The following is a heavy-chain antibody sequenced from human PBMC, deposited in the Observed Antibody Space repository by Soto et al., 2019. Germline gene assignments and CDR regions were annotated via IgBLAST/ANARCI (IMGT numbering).Heavy chain of an antibody. D-gene: IGHD4-4*01. CDR1: GGSFSGYY. CDR3: ARGHLSNNLYYYYYGMDV. Sequence: SETLSLTCAVYGGSFSGYYWSWIRQPPGKGLEWIGEINHSGSTNYNPSLKSRVTISVDTSKNQFSLKPSSVTAADTAVYYCARGHLSNNLYYYYYGMDVWGQGTTVTVS. V-gene: IGHV4-34*01. J-gene: IGHJ6*02. CDR2: INHSGST.